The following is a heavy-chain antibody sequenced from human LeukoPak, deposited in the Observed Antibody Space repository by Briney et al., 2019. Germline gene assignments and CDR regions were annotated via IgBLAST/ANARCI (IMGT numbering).Heavy chain of an antibody. J-gene: IGHJ5*02. CDR3: ARDGLRFLEWLRGSWFDP. D-gene: IGHD3-3*01. Sequence: ASVKVSCKASGCTFSSYAISWVRQAPGQGLEWMGGIIPIFGTANYAQKLQGRVTMTTDTSTSTAYMELRSLRSDDTAVYYCARDGLRFLEWLRGSWFDPWGQGTLVTVSS. CDR1: GCTFSSYA. V-gene: IGHV1-69*05. CDR2: IIPIFGTA.